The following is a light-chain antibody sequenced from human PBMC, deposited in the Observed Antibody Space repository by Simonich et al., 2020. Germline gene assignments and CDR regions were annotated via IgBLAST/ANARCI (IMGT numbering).Light chain of an antibody. J-gene: IGLJ3*02. CDR2: RNN. CDR1: SSNIGSKT. Sequence: QSVLTQPPSASGTPGQRVTISCSGSSSNIGSKTVNWYQQLPGTAPKLLIYRNNPRPSGVPDRFSGSKSGTSASLAISGLQSEDEADYYCAAWDDSLNGQVFGGGTKLTVL. CDR3: AAWDDSLNGQV. V-gene: IGLV1-44*01.